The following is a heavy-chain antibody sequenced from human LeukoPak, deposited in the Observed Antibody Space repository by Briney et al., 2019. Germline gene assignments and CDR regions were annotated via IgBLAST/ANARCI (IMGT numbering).Heavy chain of an antibody. CDR3: AKTLRASLPGYSSSWLYYFDY. CDR2: IRYDGSNK. Sequence: GGSLRLSCAASGFTFSSYGMHWVRQAPGKGLERVAFIRYDGSNKYYADSVKGRFTISRDNSKNTLYLQMNSLRAEDTAVYYCAKTLRASLPGYSSSWLYYFDYWGQGTLVTVSS. CDR1: GFTFSSYG. V-gene: IGHV3-30*02. J-gene: IGHJ4*02. D-gene: IGHD6-13*01.